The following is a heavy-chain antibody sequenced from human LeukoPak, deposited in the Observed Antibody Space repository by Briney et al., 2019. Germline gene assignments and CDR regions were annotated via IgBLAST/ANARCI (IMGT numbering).Heavy chain of an antibody. CDR3: ARAGPLWFGEVADAFDI. CDR1: GGSISSYY. D-gene: IGHD3-10*01. V-gene: IGHV4-59*01. J-gene: IGHJ3*02. Sequence: PSETLSLTCTVSGGSISSYYWSWIRQPPGKGLEWIGYIYYSGSTNYNPSLKSRVTISVDTSKNQFSLKLSSVTAADTAVYYCARAGPLWFGEVADAFDIWGQGTMVTVSS. CDR2: IYYSGST.